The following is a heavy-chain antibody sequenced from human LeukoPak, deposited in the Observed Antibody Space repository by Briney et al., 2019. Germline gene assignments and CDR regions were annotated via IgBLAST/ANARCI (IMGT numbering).Heavy chain of an antibody. CDR2: IKQDGSEK. V-gene: IGHV3-7*01. Sequence: GGSLRLSCAASGFTFSSYWMSWVRQAPGKGLEWVANIKQDGSEKYYVDSVKGRFTISRDNAKNSLYLQMNSLRAEDTAVYYCARDQYSGSYYSYYYYGMDVWGQGTTVTVSS. CDR1: GFTFSSYW. CDR3: ARDQYSGSYYSYYYYGMDV. J-gene: IGHJ6*02. D-gene: IGHD1-26*01.